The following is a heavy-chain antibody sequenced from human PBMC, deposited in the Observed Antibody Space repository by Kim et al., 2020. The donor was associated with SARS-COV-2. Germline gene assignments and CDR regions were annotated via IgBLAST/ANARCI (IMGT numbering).Heavy chain of an antibody. J-gene: IGHJ3*02. V-gene: IGHV4-34*01. CDR3: ARVMVRGYIYDHDAFDI. Sequence: LQSRVTISVDTSKNQFSLKLSSVTAADTAVYYCARVMVRGYIYDHDAFDIWGQGTMVTVSS. D-gene: IGHD5-18*01.